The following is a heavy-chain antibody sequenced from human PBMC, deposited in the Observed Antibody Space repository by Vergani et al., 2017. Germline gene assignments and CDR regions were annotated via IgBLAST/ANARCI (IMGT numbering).Heavy chain of an antibody. J-gene: IGHJ3*02. CDR3: ARRITGYDAFDI. V-gene: IGHV4-39*01. CDR1: GGSISSSSYY. D-gene: IGHD1-20*01. CDR2: IYYSGST. Sequence: QLQLQESGPGLVKPSETLSLTCTVSGGSISSSSYYWGWIRQPPGKGLEWIGSIYYSGSTYYNPSLKSRVTISVDTSKNQFSLKLSSVTAADTAVYYCARRITGYDAFDIWCQGTMVTVSS.